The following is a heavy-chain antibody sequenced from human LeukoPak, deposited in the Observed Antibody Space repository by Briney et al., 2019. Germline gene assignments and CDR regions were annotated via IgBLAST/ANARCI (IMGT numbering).Heavy chain of an antibody. CDR1: GASISSYY. V-gene: IGHV4-59*01. J-gene: IGHJ4*02. D-gene: IGHD6-19*01. CDR2: IYYSGST. CDR3: ARDGYSSGWPSIDY. Sequence: SETLSLTCTVSGASISSYYWSWIRQPPGKGLEWIGYIYYSGSTNYNPSLKSRVIISVDTSKNQFSLKLSSVTAADTAVYYCARDGYSSGWPSIDYWGQGTLVTVSS.